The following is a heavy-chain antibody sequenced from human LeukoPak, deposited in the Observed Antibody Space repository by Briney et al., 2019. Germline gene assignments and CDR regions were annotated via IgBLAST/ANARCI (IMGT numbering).Heavy chain of an antibody. CDR2: IYYSGST. V-gene: IGHV4-39*01. CDR3: ARSGITVVRGVIYWFDP. Sequence: PSETLSLTCTVSGGSISSSSYYWGWIRQPPGKGLEWIGSIYYSGSTYYNPSLKSRVTISVDTSKNQFSLKLSSVTAADTAVYYCARSGITVVRGVIYWFDPWGQGTLVTVSS. CDR1: GGSISSSSYY. D-gene: IGHD3-10*01. J-gene: IGHJ5*02.